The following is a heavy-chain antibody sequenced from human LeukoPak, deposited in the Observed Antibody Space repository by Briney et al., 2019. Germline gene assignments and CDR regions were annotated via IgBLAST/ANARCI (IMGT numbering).Heavy chain of an antibody. D-gene: IGHD2-15*01. V-gene: IGHV3-33*08. CDR3: ARDGGGPFDY. CDR1: GFTFSSYA. J-gene: IGHJ4*02. Sequence: GGSLRLSCAASGFTFSSYAMSWVRQAPGKGLEWVAVIWYDGSNKYYADSVKGRFTISRDNSKNTLYLQMNSLRAEDTAVYYCARDGGGPFDYWGQGTLVTVSS. CDR2: IWYDGSNK.